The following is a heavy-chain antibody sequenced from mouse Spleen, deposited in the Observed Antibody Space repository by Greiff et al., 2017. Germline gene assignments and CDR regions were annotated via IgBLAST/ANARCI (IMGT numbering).Heavy chain of an antibody. J-gene: IGHJ3*01. CDR1: GFTFSDYG. V-gene: IGHV5-17*01. CDR2: ISSGSSTI. Sequence: EVKLVESGGGLVKPGGSLKLSCAASGFTFSDYGMHWVRQAPERGLEWVAYISSGSSTIYYPATVKGRFTISRDNAKNNLYLQMTSLRSEDTAMYYCASDYRYDKRFAYWGQGTLVTVSA. D-gene: IGHD2-14*01. CDR3: ASDYRYDKRFAY.